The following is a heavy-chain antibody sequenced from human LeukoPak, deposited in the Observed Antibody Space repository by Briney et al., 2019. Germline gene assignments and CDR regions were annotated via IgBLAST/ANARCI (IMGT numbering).Heavy chain of an antibody. V-gene: IGHV3-7*01. J-gene: IGHJ3*02. CDR1: GFTFSSYW. CDR2: IKQDGSEK. D-gene: IGHD3-9*01. Sequence: GGSLRLSCVASGFTFSSYWMSWVRQAPGKGLEWVANIKQDGSEKYYVDSVKGRFTISRDNAKNSLYLQMNSLRAEDTAVYYCARGFYDMLTGEYFDAFDIWGQGTMVTVSS. CDR3: ARGFYDMLTGEYFDAFDI.